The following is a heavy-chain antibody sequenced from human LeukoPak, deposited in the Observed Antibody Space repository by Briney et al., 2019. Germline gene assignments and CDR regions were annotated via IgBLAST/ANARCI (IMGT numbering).Heavy chain of an antibody. CDR2: TYYKSKWNN. D-gene: IGHD6-13*01. CDR3: ARSAAGTLDY. Sequence: SQTLSLTCSISGDSVSSKSATWNWIRQSPSRGLEWLGRTYYKSKWNNEYAISVKSRISVNPDTPKNQFSLHLNSVTPEDTAVYFCARSAAGTLDYWGQGTLVTVSS. J-gene: IGHJ4*02. V-gene: IGHV6-1*01. CDR1: GDSVSSKSAT.